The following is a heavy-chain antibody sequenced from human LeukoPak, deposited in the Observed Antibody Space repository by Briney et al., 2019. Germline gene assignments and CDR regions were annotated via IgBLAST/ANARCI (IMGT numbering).Heavy chain of an antibody. J-gene: IGHJ4*02. CDR2: ISAGTGST. D-gene: IGHD3-16*02. V-gene: IGHV3-23*01. CDR1: GFTFRSYA. CDR3: AKANNDYVWGNYRSFDS. Sequence: GGSLRLSCAASGFTFRSYAMSWVRQAPGKGLEWVSSISAGTGSTYYADFVKGRFTISGDNSKNTLYLQMNSLRAGDTAVYYCAKANNDYVWGNYRSFDSWGQGTLVTVSS.